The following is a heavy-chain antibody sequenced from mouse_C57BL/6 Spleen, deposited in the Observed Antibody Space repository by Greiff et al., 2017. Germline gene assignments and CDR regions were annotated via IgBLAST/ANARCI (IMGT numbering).Heavy chain of an antibody. V-gene: IGHV1-80*01. J-gene: IGHJ2*01. CDR3: ARWAQATDFDY. D-gene: IGHD3-2*02. Sequence: QVQLQQSGAELVKPGASVTISCKASGYAFSSYWMNWVKQRPGKGLEWIGQIYPGDGDTNYNGKFKGKATLTADKSSSTAYMQLSSLTSEDSAVYFCARWAQATDFDYWGQGTTLTVSS. CDR2: IYPGDGDT. CDR1: GYAFSSYW.